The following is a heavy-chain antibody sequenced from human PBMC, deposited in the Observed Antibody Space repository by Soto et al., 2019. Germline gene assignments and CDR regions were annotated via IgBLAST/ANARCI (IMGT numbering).Heavy chain of an antibody. J-gene: IGHJ6*02. D-gene: IGHD2-15*01. CDR2: IKSKTDGGTT. CDR3: TTEAVVVVAATWVYYYGMDV. V-gene: IGHV3-15*01. CDR1: GFTFSNAW. Sequence: EVQLVESGGGLVKPGGSLRLSCAASGFTFSNAWMSWVRQAPGKGLEWVGRIKSKTDGGTTDYAAPVKGRFTISRDDSKNTLYLQMNSLKTEDTAVYYCTTEAVVVVAATWVYYYGMDVWGQGTTVTVSS.